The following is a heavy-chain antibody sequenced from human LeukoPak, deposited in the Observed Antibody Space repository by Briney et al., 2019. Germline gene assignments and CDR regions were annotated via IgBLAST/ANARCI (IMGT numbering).Heavy chain of an antibody. V-gene: IGHV4-59*01. Sequence: SETLSLTCNVSGGSFSIYYWSWIRQPPGKGLEWIGYIYYSGSTNYNPSLKSRVTISVDTSKNPFSLKLSSVTAADTAVYYCAGGAGIVGWFDPWGQGTLVTVSS. CDR3: AGGAGIVGWFDP. CDR1: GGSFSIYY. CDR2: IYYSGST. D-gene: IGHD2-15*01. J-gene: IGHJ5*02.